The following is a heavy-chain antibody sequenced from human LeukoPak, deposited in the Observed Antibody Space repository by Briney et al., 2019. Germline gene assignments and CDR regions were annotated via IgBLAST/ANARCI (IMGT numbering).Heavy chain of an antibody. D-gene: IGHD3-22*01. V-gene: IGHV3-30*02. CDR3: AKVYYDSSGYYYPNWFDP. J-gene: IGHJ5*02. CDR1: GCTFSSYG. CDR2: IRYDGSNK. Sequence: GGSLRLSCASCGCTFSSYGMHWVRQAPGKGLEWVAFIRYDGSNKYYAYSVKGGFTISRGNYKNALYLQMNSLRAEDTAVYYCAKVYYDSSGYYYPNWFDPWGQGTLVTVSS.